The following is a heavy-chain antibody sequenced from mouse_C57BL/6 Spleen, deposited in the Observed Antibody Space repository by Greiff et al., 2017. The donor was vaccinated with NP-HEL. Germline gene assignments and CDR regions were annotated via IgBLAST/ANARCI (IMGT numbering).Heavy chain of an antibody. V-gene: IGHV1-69*01. CDR2: IDPSDSYT. CDR3: ARPVTTVVARNWYFDV. D-gene: IGHD1-1*01. CDR1: GYTFTSYW. Sequence: QVQLQQSGAELVMPGASVKLSCKASGYTFTSYWMHWVKQRPGQGLEWIGEIDPSDSYTNYNQKFKGKSTLTVDKSSSTAYMQLSSLTSEDSAVYDCARPVTTVVARNWYFDVWGTGTTVTVSS. J-gene: IGHJ1*03.